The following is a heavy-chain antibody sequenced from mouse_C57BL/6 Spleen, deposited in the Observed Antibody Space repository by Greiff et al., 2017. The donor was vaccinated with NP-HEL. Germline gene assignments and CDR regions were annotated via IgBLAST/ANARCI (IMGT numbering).Heavy chain of an antibody. CDR2: IYPGDGDT. V-gene: IGHV1-82*01. CDR3: RWDGYAMDY. J-gene: IGHJ4*01. D-gene: IGHD4-1*01. CDR1: GYAFSSSW. Sequence: VQLQQSGPELVKPGASVKISCKASGYAFSSSWMNWVKQRPGKGLEWIGRIYPGDGDTNSNGKFQGKATLTADKSSSTAYMQLSSLTSDDSAVYCCRWDGYAMDYWGQGTSVTVSS.